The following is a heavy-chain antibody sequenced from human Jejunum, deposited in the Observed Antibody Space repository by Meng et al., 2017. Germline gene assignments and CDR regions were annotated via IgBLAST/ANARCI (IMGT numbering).Heavy chain of an antibody. CDR3: ARGLGGYCSSSSCLFDP. D-gene: IGHD2-2*01. CDR1: GYTFTSYD. Sequence: ASVKVSCKASGYTFTSYDINWVRQSTGQGLEWMGWMNPNSGNTGYAQKFQGRVTITRNTSISTAYMDLSTLRSEDTAIYYCARGLGGYCSSSSCLFDPWGQETLVTVSS. J-gene: IGHJ5*02. CDR2: MNPNSGNT. V-gene: IGHV1-8*03.